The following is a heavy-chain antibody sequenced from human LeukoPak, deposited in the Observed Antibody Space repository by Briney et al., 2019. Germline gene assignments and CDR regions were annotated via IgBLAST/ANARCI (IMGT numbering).Heavy chain of an antibody. Sequence: ASVKVSCKVSGYTLTELSMHWVRQAPGKGLEWMGGFDPEDGETIYAQKFQGRVTMIEDTSTDTAYMELSSLRSEDTAVYYCATYGGSGYYYAFDIWGQGTMVTVSS. CDR3: ATYGGSGYYYAFDI. CDR2: FDPEDGET. CDR1: GYTLTELS. V-gene: IGHV1-24*01. J-gene: IGHJ3*02. D-gene: IGHD3-22*01.